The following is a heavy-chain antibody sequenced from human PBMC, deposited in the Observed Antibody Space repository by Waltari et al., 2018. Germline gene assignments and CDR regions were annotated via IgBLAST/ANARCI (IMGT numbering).Heavy chain of an antibody. Sequence: QVQLQESGPGLVKPSETLSLTCDVSGYSISSGFNWGWIRQPPGKGLEYIGYISGTRGTTNYNPSLKSRVTSSKDTSKNQFFLKLYSVTAADTAVFYCARDPGGTLDYWGQGILVTVSS. V-gene: IGHV4-38-2*02. J-gene: IGHJ4*02. CDR2: ISGTRGTT. CDR3: ARDPGGTLDY. D-gene: IGHD3-16*01. CDR1: GYSISSGFN.